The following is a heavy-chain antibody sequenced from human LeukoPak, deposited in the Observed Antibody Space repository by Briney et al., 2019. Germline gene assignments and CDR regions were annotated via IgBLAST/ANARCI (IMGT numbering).Heavy chain of an antibody. Sequence: GASVKVSCKASGYIFTDYAIHWVRQAPRKGLEWMGGFDPEDGETIYAQKFQGRVTMTEDTSTDTAYMELSSLRSEDTAVYYCATQTWDYYDSSGYSWGQGTLVTVSS. CDR2: FDPEDGET. J-gene: IGHJ5*02. V-gene: IGHV1-24*01. CDR1: GYIFTDYA. D-gene: IGHD3-22*01. CDR3: ATQTWDYYDSSGYS.